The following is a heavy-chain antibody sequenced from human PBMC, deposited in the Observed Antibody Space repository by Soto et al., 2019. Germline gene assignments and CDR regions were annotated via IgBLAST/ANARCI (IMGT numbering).Heavy chain of an antibody. CDR2: ISGSGGST. CDR3: AKPGIGYYDFWSGPDY. CDR1: GFTFSSYA. D-gene: IGHD3-3*01. J-gene: IGHJ4*02. Sequence: GGSLRLSCAASGFTFSSYAMSWVRQAPGKGLEWVSAISGSGGSTYYADSVKGRFTISRDNSKNTLYLQMNSLRAEDTAVYYCAKPGIGYYDFWSGPDYWGQGTLVTVSS. V-gene: IGHV3-23*01.